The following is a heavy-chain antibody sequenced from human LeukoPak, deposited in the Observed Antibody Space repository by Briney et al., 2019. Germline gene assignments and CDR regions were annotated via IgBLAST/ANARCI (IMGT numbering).Heavy chain of an antibody. V-gene: IGHV4-39*07. Sequence: SETLSLTCTVSGGSISSSSYYWGWIRQPPGKGLEWIGSIYYSGSTYYNPSLKSRVTISVDTSKNQFSLKLSSVTAADTAVYYCARVTGYDWESSYDYWGQGTLVTVSS. CDR2: IYYSGST. J-gene: IGHJ4*02. D-gene: IGHD5-12*01. CDR1: GGSISSSSYY. CDR3: ARVTGYDWESSYDY.